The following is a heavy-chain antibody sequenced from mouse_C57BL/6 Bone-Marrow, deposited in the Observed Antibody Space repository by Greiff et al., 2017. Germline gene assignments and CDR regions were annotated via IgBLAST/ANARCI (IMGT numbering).Heavy chain of an antibody. Sequence: EVKLMESGPELVKPGDSVKISCKASGYSFTGYFMNWVMQSHGKSLEWIGRINPYNGDTFYNQKFKGKATLTVDKSSSTAHMELRSLTSEDSAVYYCARDRPSGSSPYYFDYWGQGTTLTVSS. V-gene: IGHV1-20*01. D-gene: IGHD1-1*01. CDR2: INPYNGDT. CDR1: GYSFTGYF. CDR3: ARDRPSGSSPYYFDY. J-gene: IGHJ2*01.